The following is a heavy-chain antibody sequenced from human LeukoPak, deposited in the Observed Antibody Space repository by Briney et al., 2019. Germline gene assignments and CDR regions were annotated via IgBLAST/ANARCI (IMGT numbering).Heavy chain of an antibody. Sequence: VASVKVSCKASGYTFTGYYMHWVRQAPGQGLEWMGRINPNSGGTNYAQKFQGRVTMTRDTSTSTVYMELSSLRSEDTAVYYCARDFWDSSGSFDYWGQGTLVTVSS. V-gene: IGHV1-2*06. CDR3: ARDFWDSSGSFDY. CDR1: GYTFTGYY. D-gene: IGHD3-22*01. CDR2: INPNSGGT. J-gene: IGHJ4*02.